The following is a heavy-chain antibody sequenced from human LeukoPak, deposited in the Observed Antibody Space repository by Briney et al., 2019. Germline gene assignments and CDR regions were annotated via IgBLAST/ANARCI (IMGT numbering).Heavy chain of an antibody. D-gene: IGHD3-22*01. CDR2: ISSSSNTI. Sequence: GGSLRLSCVASGFTFSSSSINWVRQAPGKGLEWVSYISSSSNTIYYADSVKGRFTISRDNAKNSLYLQMNSLRAEDTAVYYCAKDRYYDSSGYPTVFDYWGQGTLVTVSS. V-gene: IGHV3-48*01. J-gene: IGHJ4*02. CDR3: AKDRYYDSSGYPTVFDY. CDR1: GFTFSSSS.